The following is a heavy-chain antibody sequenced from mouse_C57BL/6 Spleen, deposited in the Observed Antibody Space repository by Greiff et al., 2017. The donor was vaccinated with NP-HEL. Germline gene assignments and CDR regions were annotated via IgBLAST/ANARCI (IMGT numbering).Heavy chain of an antibody. V-gene: IGHV1-69*01. D-gene: IGHD1-1*01. CDR1: GYTFTSYW. J-gene: IGHJ3*01. CDR2: IDPSDSYT. CDR3: ARTTVVADDYDGGAWFAY. Sequence: QVQLQQPGAELVMPGASVKLSCKASGYTFTSYWMHWVKQRPGQGLEWIGEIDPSDSYTNYNQKFKGKSTLTVDKSSSTAYMQLSSLTSEDSAVYYCARTTVVADDYDGGAWFAYWGQGTLVTVSA.